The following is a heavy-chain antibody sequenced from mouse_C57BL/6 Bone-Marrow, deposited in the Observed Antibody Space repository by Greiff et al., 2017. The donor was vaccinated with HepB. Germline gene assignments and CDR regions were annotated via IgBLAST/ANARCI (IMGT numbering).Heavy chain of an antibody. V-gene: IGHV1-5*01. CDR1: GYTFTSYW. CDR3: TTTVVASYYYAMDY. CDR2: IYPGNSDT. D-gene: IGHD1-1*01. Sequence: EVQLQESGTVLARPGASVKMSCKTSGYTFTSYWMHWVKQRPGQGLEWIGAIYPGNSDTSYNQKFKGKAKLTAVTSASTAYMELSSLTNEDSAVYYCTTTVVASYYYAMDYWGQGTSVTVSS. J-gene: IGHJ4*01.